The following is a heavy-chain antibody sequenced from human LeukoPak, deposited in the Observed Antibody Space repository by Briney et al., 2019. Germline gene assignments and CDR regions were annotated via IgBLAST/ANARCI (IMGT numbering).Heavy chain of an antibody. CDR2: ISSRSGYM. D-gene: IGHD2-21*01. CDR3: ARGQHCGGDCFYFDC. J-gene: IGHJ4*02. CDR1: GFTFSNYN. Sequence: GGSLRLSCAVSGFTFSNYNMNWVRQAPGKGLEWVSFISSRSGYMYYADSVKGRFTISRDNAKNSLFLQMNSLRTEDTAVYYCARGQHCGGDCFYFDCWGQGTLVTVSS. V-gene: IGHV3-21*01.